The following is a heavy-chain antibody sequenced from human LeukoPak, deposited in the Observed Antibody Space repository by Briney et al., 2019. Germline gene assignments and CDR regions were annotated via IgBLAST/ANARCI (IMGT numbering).Heavy chain of an antibody. Sequence: PGGSLRLSCAASGFTFSNFAMSWVRQALGKGLEWVSSISASGGTTYYADSVKGRFTISRDNSKNTFNLQMNSLRAEDTALYYCAKDFHGDFPYFFDYWGQGTLVTVSS. CDR2: ISASGGTT. J-gene: IGHJ4*02. CDR1: GFTFSNFA. V-gene: IGHV3-23*01. CDR3: AKDFHGDFPYFFDY.